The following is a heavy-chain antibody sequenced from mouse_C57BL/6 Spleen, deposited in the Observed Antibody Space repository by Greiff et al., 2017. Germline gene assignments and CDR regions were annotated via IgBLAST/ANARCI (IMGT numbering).Heavy chain of an antibody. CDR1: GFTFSSYT. D-gene: IGHD1-1*01. J-gene: IGHJ1*03. Sequence: EVKLQESGGGLVKPGGSLKLSCAASGFTFSSYTMSWVRQTPEKRLEWVATISGGGGNTYYPDSVKGRFTISRDNAKNTLYLQMSSLRSEDTALYYCARHNGSSPWYFDVWGTGTTVTVSS. CDR3: ARHNGSSPWYFDV. CDR2: ISGGGGNT. V-gene: IGHV5-9*01.